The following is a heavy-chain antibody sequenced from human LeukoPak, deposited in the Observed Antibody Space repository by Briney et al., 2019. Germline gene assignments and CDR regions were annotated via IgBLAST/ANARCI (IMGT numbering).Heavy chain of an antibody. V-gene: IGHV3-23*01. CDR2: ISGGGDNT. Sequence: GGSLRLSCAASGFTFSSYAVSWVRQAPGKGLEWVSAISGGGDNTYYADSVRGRFTISRDNSKNTLYLHMNSLRAEDTAVYYCAKERGSLPAGQNRFDYWGQGTLVTVSS. D-gene: IGHD2-2*01. CDR1: GFTFSSYA. CDR3: AKERGSLPAGQNRFDY. J-gene: IGHJ4*02.